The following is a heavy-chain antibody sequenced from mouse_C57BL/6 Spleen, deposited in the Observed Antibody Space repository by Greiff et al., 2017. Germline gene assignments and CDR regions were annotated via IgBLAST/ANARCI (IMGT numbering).Heavy chain of an antibody. CDR2: IYPGDGDT. CDR3: ARGGYSNLDY. Sequence: LQESGAELVKPGASVKISCKASGYAFSSYWMNWVKQRPGKGLEWIGQIYPGDGDTNYNGKFKGKATLTADKSSSTAYMQLSSLTSEDSAVYFCARGGYSNLDYWGQGTTLTVSS. CDR1: GYAFSSYW. J-gene: IGHJ2*01. D-gene: IGHD2-5*01. V-gene: IGHV1-80*01.